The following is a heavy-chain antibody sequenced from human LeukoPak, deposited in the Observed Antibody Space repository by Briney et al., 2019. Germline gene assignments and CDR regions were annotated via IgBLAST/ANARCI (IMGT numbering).Heavy chain of an antibody. J-gene: IGHJ6*03. CDR2: IYISGTT. CDR1: GDSVSSGSYY. CDR3: ARGRTADYYQYYMDV. Sequence: PSETLSLTCTVSGDSVSSGSYYWTWLRQTAGTGLEWIGRIYISGTTNYNPSLNSRVTISLDTSKNQFSLKLSSVSAADTAVYYCARGRTADYYQYYMDVWGKGTTVTVSS. D-gene: IGHD5-18*01. V-gene: IGHV4-61*02.